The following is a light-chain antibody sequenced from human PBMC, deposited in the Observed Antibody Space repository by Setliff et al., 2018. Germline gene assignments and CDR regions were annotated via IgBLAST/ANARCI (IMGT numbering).Light chain of an antibody. Sequence: QSVLTQPASVSGSPGQSITISCIGTSSDIGDSYNYVSWYQHYPGKAPKLMIFDVANRPSGVSNRFSGPKSGNTASLTISGLQAEDEALYYCSSYEGGNNYVFGSGTKVTVL. CDR3: SSYEGGNNYV. V-gene: IGLV2-14*03. CDR2: DVA. J-gene: IGLJ1*01. CDR1: SSDIGDSYNY.